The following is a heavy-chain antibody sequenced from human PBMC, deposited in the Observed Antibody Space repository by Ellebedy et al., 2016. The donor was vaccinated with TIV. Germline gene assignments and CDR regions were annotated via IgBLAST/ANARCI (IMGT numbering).Heavy chain of an antibody. CDR2: IRGDRIST. J-gene: IGHJ4*02. Sequence: GGSLRLXXAASGFILSNYWMHWVRQVPGKGLVWVSHIRGDRISTSYADPVKGRFTISRDNAKNTMYLQMNSLRAEDTAVYYCARDGVGLIDLDSWGQGTLVTVSS. CDR3: ARDGVGLIDLDS. CDR1: GFILSNYW. V-gene: IGHV3-74*01. D-gene: IGHD3-3*01.